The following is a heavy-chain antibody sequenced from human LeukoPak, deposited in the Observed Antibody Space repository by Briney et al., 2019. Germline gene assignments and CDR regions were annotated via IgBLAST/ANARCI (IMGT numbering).Heavy chain of an antibody. D-gene: IGHD6-13*01. CDR1: GFTFSSYG. J-gene: IGHJ4*02. CDR3: AKDRSSWYPPFDY. V-gene: IGHV3-30*02. CDR2: IRYDGSNK. Sequence: GGSLRLSCAASGFTFSSYGMHWVRQAPGKGLEWVAFIRYDGSNKYYADSVKGRFSISRDNSKNTLYLQMNSLRAEDTAVYYCAKDRSSWYPPFDYWGQGTLVTVSS.